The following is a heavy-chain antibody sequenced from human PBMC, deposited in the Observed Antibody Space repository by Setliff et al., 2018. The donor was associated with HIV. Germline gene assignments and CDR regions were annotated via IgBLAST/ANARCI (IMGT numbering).Heavy chain of an antibody. CDR3: ARLFRWLQFPDRFDS. D-gene: IGHD6-19*01. Sequence: SETLSLTCTVSGGSISSGSYYWSWIRQPAGKGLEWIGHIYTSGSTNYNPSLKSRVTISVDTSKNQFSLKLSSVTAADTAVYYCARLFRWLQFPDRFDSWGQGALVTVSS. V-gene: IGHV4-61*09. J-gene: IGHJ4*02. CDR2: IYTSGST. CDR1: GGSISSGSYY.